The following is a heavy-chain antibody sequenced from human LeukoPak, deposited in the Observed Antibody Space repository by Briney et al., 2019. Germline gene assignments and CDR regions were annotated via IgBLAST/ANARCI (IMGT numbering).Heavy chain of an antibody. D-gene: IGHD4-11*01. CDR2: ISPHSGGA. J-gene: IGHJ4*02. Sequence: ASVKVSCKASGYTFTSYYIHWVRQAPGQGLEWMGWISPHSGGANYAQNFQGRVTMTRDTSISTAYMDLSRLTSDDTAVYYCARRAVNDDYRFDFWGQGTLVSVSS. CDR3: ARRAVNDDYRFDF. V-gene: IGHV1-2*02. CDR1: GYTFTSYY.